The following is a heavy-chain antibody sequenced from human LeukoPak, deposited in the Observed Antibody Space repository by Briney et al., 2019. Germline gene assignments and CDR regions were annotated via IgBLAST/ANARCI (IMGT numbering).Heavy chain of an antibody. Sequence: GGSLRLSCAASGFTFSSYAMSWVRQAPGKGLEWVSAISGSGGSTFYADSVKGRFTISRDNSKNTLYLQMNSLRAEDTAVYYCAKQPTGLYVYFDYWGQGTLVTVSS. CDR1: GFTFSSYA. V-gene: IGHV3-23*01. CDR3: AKQPTGLYVYFDY. CDR2: ISGSGGST. J-gene: IGHJ4*02. D-gene: IGHD2/OR15-2a*01.